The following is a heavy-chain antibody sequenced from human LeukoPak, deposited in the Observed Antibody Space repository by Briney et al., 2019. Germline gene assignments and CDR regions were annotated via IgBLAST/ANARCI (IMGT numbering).Heavy chain of an antibody. V-gene: IGHV3-23*01. CDR1: AFTFSSYV. D-gene: IGHD6-13*01. Sequence: GGSLRLSCAASAFTFSSYVMSWVRQAPGKGLEWFTAISGSGGSTYYADSVKGRFTISRDNSKTTLYLQMNSLRAEDMAVYYCATGGPPQYGSSWLEYYFDYWGQGTLVTVSS. J-gene: IGHJ4*02. CDR2: ISGSGGST. CDR3: ATGGPPQYGSSWLEYYFDY.